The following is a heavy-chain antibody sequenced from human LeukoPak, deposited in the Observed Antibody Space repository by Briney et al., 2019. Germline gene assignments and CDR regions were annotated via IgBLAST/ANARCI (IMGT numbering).Heavy chain of an antibody. CDR2: IYYNGGT. V-gene: IGHV4-59*11. CDR1: GGSINSHY. CDR3: ARAVYYDSSRFSQYFDF. Sequence: SETLSLTCTVPGGSINSHYWRWIRQPPGKGPEWIGYIYYNGGTHYNPSLKSRVTISVDSSKNQFSLKLTSVTAADTAVYYCARAVYYDSSRFSQYFDFWGRGNLVTVSS. D-gene: IGHD3-22*01. J-gene: IGHJ4*02.